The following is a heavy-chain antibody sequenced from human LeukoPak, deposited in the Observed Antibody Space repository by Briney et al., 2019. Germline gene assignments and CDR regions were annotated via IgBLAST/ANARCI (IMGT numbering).Heavy chain of an antibody. V-gene: IGHV3-23*01. J-gene: IGHJ4*02. CDR3: AKVGVLIAVAGIDY. D-gene: IGHD6-19*01. Sequence: GGSLRLSCAASGFTFSSYAMSWIRQAPGKGLEWVASIRSSGTNTYYVDSVKGRFTISRDNSEKTLSLQMNSLTAEDTAVYYCAKVGVLIAVAGIDYWGQGTLVTVSS. CDR1: GFTFSSYA. CDR2: IRSSGTNT.